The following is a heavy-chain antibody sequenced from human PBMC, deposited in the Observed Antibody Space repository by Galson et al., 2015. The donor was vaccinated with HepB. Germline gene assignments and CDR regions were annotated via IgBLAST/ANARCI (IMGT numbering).Heavy chain of an antibody. Sequence: SLRLSCAASGFTFSSYAMHWVRQAAGRGLEWVAVISYDRGTERYYADTVKGRFTISRDNPRNTLFLYMDRLRAEDTALYYCTRGPISSTSLDAFDIWGQGTMVTVSS. J-gene: IGHJ3*02. CDR3: TRGPISSTSLDAFDI. V-gene: IGHV3-30-3*01. D-gene: IGHD2-2*01. CDR2: ISYDRGTER. CDR1: GFTFSSYA.